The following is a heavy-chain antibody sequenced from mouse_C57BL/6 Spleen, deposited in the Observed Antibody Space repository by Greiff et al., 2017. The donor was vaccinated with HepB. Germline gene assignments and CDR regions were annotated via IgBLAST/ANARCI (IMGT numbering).Heavy chain of an antibody. V-gene: IGHV1-52*01. Sequence: QVHVKQPGAELVRPGSSVKLSCKASGYTFTSYWMHWVKQRPIQGLEWIGNIDPSDSETHYNQKFKDKATLTVDKSSSTAYMQLSSLTSEDSAVYYCARGSTDLDYWGQGTTLTVSS. CDR2: IDPSDSET. CDR1: GYTFTSYW. J-gene: IGHJ2*01. D-gene: IGHD1-1*01. CDR3: ARGSTDLDY.